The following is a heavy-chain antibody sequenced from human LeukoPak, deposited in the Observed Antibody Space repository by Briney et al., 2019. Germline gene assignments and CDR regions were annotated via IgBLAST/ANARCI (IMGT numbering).Heavy chain of an antibody. CDR3: ARDIGGSYSQGLDH. D-gene: IGHD1-26*01. Sequence: PGRSLRLSCAASGFTFSNYGMHWVRRAPGKGLEWVAVSWYDGSTKYYADSVKGRFSISRDNSKNTVSLQMSSLRPEDTAVYYCARDIGGSYSQGLDHWGQGTLVTVSS. CDR2: SWYDGSTK. J-gene: IGHJ4*02. CDR1: GFTFSNYG. V-gene: IGHV3-33*01.